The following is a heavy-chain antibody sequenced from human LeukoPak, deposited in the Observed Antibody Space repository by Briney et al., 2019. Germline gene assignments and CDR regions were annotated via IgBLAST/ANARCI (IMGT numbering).Heavy chain of an antibody. V-gene: IGHV3-74*01. CDR1: GFTFRSYW. CDR3: ARADGSHYGLTAY. CDR2: ISPDGTSK. Sequence: GGSLRLSCAASGFTFRSYWMHWVRQAPGKGLEWVSRISPDGTSKSYADSVKGRFTISRDNAKNTLSLEMNSLRAEDTGLYYCARADGSHYGLTAYWGQATPATASS. J-gene: IGHJ1*01. D-gene: IGHD1-26*01.